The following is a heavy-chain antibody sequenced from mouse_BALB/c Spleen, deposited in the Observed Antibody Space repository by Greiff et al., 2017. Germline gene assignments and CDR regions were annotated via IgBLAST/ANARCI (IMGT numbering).Heavy chain of an antibody. CDR2: IDPANGNT. J-gene: IGHJ4*01. CDR3: ARGATAPLYAMDY. V-gene: IGHV14-3*02. CDR1: GFNIKDTY. Sequence: VQLKESGAELVKPGASVKLSCTASGFNIKDTYMHWVKQRPEQGLEWIGRIDPANGNTKYDPKFQGKATITADTSSNTAYLQLSSLTSEDTAVYYCARGATAPLYAMDYWGQGTSVTVSS. D-gene: IGHD1-2*01.